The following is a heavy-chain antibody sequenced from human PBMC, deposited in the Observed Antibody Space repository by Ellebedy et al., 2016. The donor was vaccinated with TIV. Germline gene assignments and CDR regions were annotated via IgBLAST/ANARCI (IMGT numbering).Heavy chain of an antibody. CDR2: INSEGSGI. Sequence: GGSLRLXXAASGFSFSTYWMHWVRQAPGKGLVWVSRINSEGSGITYADSVKGRVTISRDNAKKTVYLQMNRLRAEDTAVYYCARAAYWHFYYWGQGNLVTVSS. CDR1: GFSFSTYW. CDR3: ARAAYWHFYY. D-gene: IGHD2-15*01. J-gene: IGHJ4*02. V-gene: IGHV3-74*01.